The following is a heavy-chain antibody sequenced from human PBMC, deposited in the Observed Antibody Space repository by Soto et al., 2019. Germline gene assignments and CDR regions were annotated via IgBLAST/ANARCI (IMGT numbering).Heavy chain of an antibody. D-gene: IGHD4-17*01. J-gene: IGHJ4*02. Sequence: QITLKESGPTLVKPTQTLTLTCTFSGFSLSTSGVGVGWIRQPPGKALEWLALIYWDDDKRYSPSLKSRLTITKDPSKNRVVLTMTNMDPVDTATYYCAHSRWGLTTVTRAFDYWGQGTLVTVSS. CDR2: IYWDDDK. V-gene: IGHV2-5*02. CDR3: AHSRWGLTTVTRAFDY. CDR1: GFSLSTSGVG.